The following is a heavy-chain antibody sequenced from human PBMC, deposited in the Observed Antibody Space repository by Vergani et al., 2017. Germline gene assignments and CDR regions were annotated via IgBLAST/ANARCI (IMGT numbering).Heavy chain of an antibody. D-gene: IGHD3-3*01. CDR2: IRSKANSYAT. Sequence: EVQLVESGGGLVQPGGSLKLSCAASGFTFSGSAMHWVRQASGKGLEWVGRIRSKANSYATAYGASVKGRFTISRDDSKNTAYLQMNSLKTEDTAVYYCTRSGSLTYYYYGMDVWGQGTTVTVSS. J-gene: IGHJ6*02. V-gene: IGHV3-73*01. CDR3: TRSGSLTYYYYGMDV. CDR1: GFTFSGSA.